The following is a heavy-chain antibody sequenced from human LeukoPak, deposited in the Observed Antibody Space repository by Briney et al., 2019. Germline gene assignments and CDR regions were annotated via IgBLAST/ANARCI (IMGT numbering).Heavy chain of an antibody. CDR2: INTNTGNP. CDR3: ARGSSSWYDTYYYYYYYMDV. D-gene: IGHD6-13*01. J-gene: IGHJ6*03. V-gene: IGHV7-4-1*02. Sequence: ASVKVSCKASGYTFTSYAMNWVRQAPGQGLEWMGWINTNTGNPTYAQGFTGRFVFSLDTSVSTAYLQISSLKAEDTAVYYCARGSSSWYDTYYYYYYYMDVWGKGTTVTVSS. CDR1: GYTFTSYA.